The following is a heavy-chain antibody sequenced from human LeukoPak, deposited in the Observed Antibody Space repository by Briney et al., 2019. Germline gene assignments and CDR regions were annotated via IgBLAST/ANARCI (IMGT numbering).Heavy chain of an antibody. CDR3: ASLVAAGKENYYYGMDV. CDR1: AGSLSSYY. J-gene: IGHJ6*02. V-gene: IGHV4-59*01. D-gene: IGHD6-13*01. CDR2: IYYSGST. Sequence: SETLSLTCTVSAGSLSSYYWSWIRQPPGKGLEWRGYIYYSGSTNYNPSLKSRVTISLDTSKNQFSLKLSSVTAADTAVYYCASLVAAGKENYYYGMDVWGQGTTVTVSS.